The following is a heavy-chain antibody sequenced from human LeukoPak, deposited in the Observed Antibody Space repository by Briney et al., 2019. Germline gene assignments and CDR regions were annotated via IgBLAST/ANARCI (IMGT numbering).Heavy chain of an antibody. Sequence: GGSLRLSCAASGFTFRSYAMHWVRQAPGKGLEWEAAISYDGSNKNYADSVKGRFTISRDNSKNTLYLQMNSLRAEDTAVYYCARGVRIAVAGNIDYWGRGTLVTVSS. CDR2: ISYDGSNK. CDR3: ARGVRIAVAGNIDY. V-gene: IGHV3-30*04. CDR1: GFTFRSYA. J-gene: IGHJ4*02. D-gene: IGHD6-19*01.